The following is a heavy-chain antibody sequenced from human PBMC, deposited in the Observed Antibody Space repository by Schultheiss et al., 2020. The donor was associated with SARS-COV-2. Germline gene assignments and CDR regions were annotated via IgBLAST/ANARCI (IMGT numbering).Heavy chain of an antibody. J-gene: IGHJ3*02. Sequence: SETLSLTCTVSGGSISSGGYYWSWIRQPPGKGLEWIGEINHSGSTNYNPSLKSRVTISVDTSKNQFSLKLSSVTAADTAVYYCARAKDAFDIWGQGTMVTVSS. V-gene: IGHV4-39*07. CDR1: GGSISSGGYY. CDR2: INHSGST. CDR3: ARAKDAFDI.